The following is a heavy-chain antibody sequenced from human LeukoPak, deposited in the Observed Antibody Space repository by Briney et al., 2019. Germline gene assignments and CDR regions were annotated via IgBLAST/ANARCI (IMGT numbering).Heavy chain of an antibody. CDR3: AREWGPGSSWYFDF. J-gene: IGHJ4*02. V-gene: IGHV1-46*01. Sequence: ASVKVSCKASGYTFTSYYMHWARQAPGQGLEWMGAINSGDGGTTLPQKFQGRVTLTRDTSTSTLYMELSSLRSEDTAIYYCAREWGPGSSWYFDFWGQGTLVTVSS. D-gene: IGHD3-10*01. CDR2: INSGDGGT. CDR1: GYTFTSYY.